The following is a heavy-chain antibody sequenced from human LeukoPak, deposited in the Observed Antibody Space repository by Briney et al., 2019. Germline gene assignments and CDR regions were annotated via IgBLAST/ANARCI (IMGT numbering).Heavy chain of an antibody. J-gene: IGHJ4*02. D-gene: IGHD3-22*01. CDR1: GYTFTSYC. Sequence: ASVKVSCKASGYTFTSYCMHWVRQAPGQGLEWMGIINPSGGSTSYAQKFQGRVTMTRDTSTSTVYMELSSLRSEDTAVYYCAPSSGYYYFDYWGQGTLVTVSS. CDR3: APSSGYYYFDY. V-gene: IGHV1-46*01. CDR2: INPSGGST.